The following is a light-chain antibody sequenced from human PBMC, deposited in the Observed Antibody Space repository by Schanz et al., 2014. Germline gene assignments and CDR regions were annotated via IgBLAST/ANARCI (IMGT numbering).Light chain of an antibody. CDR2: EVT. CDR3: SSYAPNKGV. J-gene: IGLJ3*02. V-gene: IGLV2-8*01. Sequence: QSVLTQPPSASGSPGQSVTISCTGTSSDVGRYNYVSWYQQHPDKAPKLLIYEVTKRPSGVPDRFSGSKSGNTASLTVSGLQAEDEADYYCSSYAPNKGVFGGGTKLTVL. CDR1: SSDVGRYNY.